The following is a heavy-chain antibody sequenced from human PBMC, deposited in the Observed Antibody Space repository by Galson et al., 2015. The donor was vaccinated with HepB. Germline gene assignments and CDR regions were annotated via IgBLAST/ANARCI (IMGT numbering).Heavy chain of an antibody. D-gene: IGHD6-6*01. Sequence: SLRLSCAASGFTFSGSAMHWVRQASGKGLEWVGRIRSKANSYATAYAASVKGRFTISRDDSKNTAYLQMNSLKTEDTAVYYCTGSIAARPGGMDVWGQGTLVTVSS. V-gene: IGHV3-73*01. CDR3: TGSIAARPGGMDV. CDR2: IRSKANSYAT. J-gene: IGHJ4*02. CDR1: GFTFSGSA.